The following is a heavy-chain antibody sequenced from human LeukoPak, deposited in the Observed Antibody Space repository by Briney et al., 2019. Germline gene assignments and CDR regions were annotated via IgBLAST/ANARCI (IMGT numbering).Heavy chain of an antibody. Sequence: PGGSLRLPCAASGFTFSSYSMNSVRQAPGKGLEWVSSISSSSSYIYYADSVKGRFTISRDNAKNSLYLQMNSLRAEDTAVYYCARGDSSGPGDAFDIWGQGTMVTVSS. CDR3: ARGDSSGPGDAFDI. CDR2: ISSSSSYI. J-gene: IGHJ3*02. D-gene: IGHD3-22*01. CDR1: GFTFSSYS. V-gene: IGHV3-21*01.